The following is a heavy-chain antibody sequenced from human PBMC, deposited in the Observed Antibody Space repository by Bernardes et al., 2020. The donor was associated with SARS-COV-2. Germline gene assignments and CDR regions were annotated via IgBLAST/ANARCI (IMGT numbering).Heavy chain of an antibody. D-gene: IGHD6-19*01. CDR3: AATHSSGLP. CDR1: GFTFRSDW. Sequence: GGSLRLSCAASGFTFRSDWMYWVRQAPGKGLVYVSRINSDGSNTNYADSVKGRFTISRDNAKNTLYLQMNSLRAEDTAVYYCAATHSSGLPWGQGTLVTVSS. V-gene: IGHV3-74*01. J-gene: IGHJ5*02. CDR2: INSDGSNT.